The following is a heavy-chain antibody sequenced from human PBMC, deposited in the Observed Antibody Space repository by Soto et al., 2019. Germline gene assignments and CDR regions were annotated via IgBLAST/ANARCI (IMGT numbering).Heavy chain of an antibody. CDR3: ASREQLAVGMDV. CDR1: GGTFSSYA. D-gene: IGHD6-13*01. Sequence: ASVKVSCKASGGTFSSYAISWVRQAPGQGLEWMGGIIPIFGTANYAQKFQGRVTITADESTSTAYMELSSLRSEDTAVYYCASREQLAVGMDVWGQGTTVTVS. CDR2: IIPIFGTA. J-gene: IGHJ6*02. V-gene: IGHV1-69*13.